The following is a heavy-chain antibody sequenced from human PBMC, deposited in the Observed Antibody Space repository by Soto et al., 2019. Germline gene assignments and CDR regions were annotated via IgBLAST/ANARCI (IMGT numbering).Heavy chain of an antibody. CDR1: GFTFSDYY. D-gene: IGHD2-21*01. CDR2: ISVSSTYA. Sequence: QVQLLESGGGLVKPGGSLRLSCAASGFTFSDYYMSWIRQAPGKGLECVAYISVSSTYANYVDSVEGRFTISRDNAKNSLFLQMNSLRAEDTAVYYCARGVPSYSSEKPANFDYWGQGALVTVSS. J-gene: IGHJ4*02. CDR3: ARGVPSYSSEKPANFDY. V-gene: IGHV3-11*05.